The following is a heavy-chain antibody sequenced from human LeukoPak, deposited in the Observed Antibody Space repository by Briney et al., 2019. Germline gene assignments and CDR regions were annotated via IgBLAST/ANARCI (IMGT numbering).Heavy chain of an antibody. V-gene: IGHV3-33*06. CDR3: AKARTSYSGSSSFDY. Sequence: GRSLSLSCAASGFTFSNYGMHWVRQAPGKGLEWVALIWYDESNKYYADSVKGRFTISRDNSKNTLYLQMNSLRAEDTAVYYCAKARTSYSGSSSFDYWGQGTLVTVSS. J-gene: IGHJ4*02. CDR1: GFTFSNYG. CDR2: IWYDESNK. D-gene: IGHD1-26*01.